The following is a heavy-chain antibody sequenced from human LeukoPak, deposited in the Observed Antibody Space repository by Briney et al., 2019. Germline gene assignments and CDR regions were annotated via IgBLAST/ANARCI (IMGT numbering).Heavy chain of an antibody. D-gene: IGHD3-9*01. Sequence: PGGSLRLSSAASGFTFSSYEMNWVRQAPGKGLEWVSYISSSGSTIYYADSVKGRFTISRDNAKNSLYLQMNSLRAEDTAVYYCALSDILTGYYHYWGQGTLVTVSS. CDR2: ISSSGSTI. J-gene: IGHJ4*02. CDR1: GFTFSSYE. V-gene: IGHV3-48*03. CDR3: ALSDILTGYYHY.